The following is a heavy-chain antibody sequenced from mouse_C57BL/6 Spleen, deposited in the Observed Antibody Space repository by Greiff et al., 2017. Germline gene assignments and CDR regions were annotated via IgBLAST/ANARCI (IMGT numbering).Heavy chain of an antibody. Sequence: VQLQQSGAELVRPGASVKLSCKASGYTFTDYYINWVQQRPGQGLEWIARIYPGSGNTYYNEKFKGKATLTAEKSSSTAYMQLSSLTSEDSAVYFCARGLITTVVEDWYFDVGGTGTTVTVSS. V-gene: IGHV1-76*01. CDR1: GYTFTDYY. D-gene: IGHD1-1*01. J-gene: IGHJ1*03. CDR2: IYPGSGNT. CDR3: ARGLITTVVEDWYFDV.